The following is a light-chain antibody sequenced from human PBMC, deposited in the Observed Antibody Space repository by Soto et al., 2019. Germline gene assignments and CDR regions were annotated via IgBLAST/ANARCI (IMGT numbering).Light chain of an antibody. J-gene: IGLJ2*01. V-gene: IGLV2-8*01. CDR1: SSDVGGYNY. CDR3: SSYAGSNNFVV. CDR2: EVS. Sequence: QSVLTQPPSASGSPGQSVTISCTGTSSDVGGYNYVSWYQQYPGKAPKLMIYEVSKRPSGVPDRFSGSKSANTASLTVSGLQAEAEADYYCSSYAGSNNFVVFGGGTKLTVL.